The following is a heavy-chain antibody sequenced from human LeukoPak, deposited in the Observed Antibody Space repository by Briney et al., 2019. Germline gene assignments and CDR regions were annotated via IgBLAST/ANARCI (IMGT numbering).Heavy chain of an antibody. Sequence: GGSLRLSCAASGFTFSSYSMNWVRQAPGKGLEWVAVIWSDGSNEGYADSVKGRFTISRDNSKNTLYLQMNSLRTEDTAVYYCARDLGYSPFDYWGQGTLVTVSS. J-gene: IGHJ4*02. D-gene: IGHD4-23*01. CDR1: GFTFSSYS. V-gene: IGHV3-33*08. CDR2: IWSDGSNE. CDR3: ARDLGYSPFDY.